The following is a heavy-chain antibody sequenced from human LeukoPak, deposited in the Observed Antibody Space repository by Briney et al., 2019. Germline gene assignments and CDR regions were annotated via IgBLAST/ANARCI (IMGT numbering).Heavy chain of an antibody. V-gene: IGHV4-39*01. Sequence: SSETLSLTCTVSGGSISSSSYYWGWIRQPPGKGLEWIGSIYYSGSTYYNPSLKSRVTISVDTSKNQFSLKLSSVTAADTAVYYCAGGRYDFWSGYHDYWGQGTLVTVSS. D-gene: IGHD3-3*01. CDR3: AGGRYDFWSGYHDY. CDR1: GGSISSSSYY. CDR2: IYYSGST. J-gene: IGHJ4*02.